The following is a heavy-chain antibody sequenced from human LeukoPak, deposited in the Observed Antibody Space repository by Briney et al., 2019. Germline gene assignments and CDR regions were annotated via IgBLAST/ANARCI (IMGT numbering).Heavy chain of an antibody. CDR1: GGSISSGGYY. J-gene: IGHJ3*02. CDR3: ARVMHRGLAAAPWDAFDI. D-gene: IGHD6-13*01. V-gene: IGHV4-31*03. CDR2: IYYSGST. Sequence: PSETLSLACTVSGGSISSGGYYWSWIRQHPGKGLEWIGYIYYSGSTYYNPSLKSRVTISVDTSKNQFSLKLSSVTAADTAVYYCARVMHRGLAAAPWDAFDIWGQGTMVTVSS.